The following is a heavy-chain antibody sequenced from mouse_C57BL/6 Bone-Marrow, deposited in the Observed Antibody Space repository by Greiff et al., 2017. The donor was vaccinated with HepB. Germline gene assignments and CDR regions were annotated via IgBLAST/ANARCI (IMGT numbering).Heavy chain of an antibody. CDR1: GYTFTDYE. V-gene: IGHV1-15*01. CDR2: IDPETGGT. D-gene: IGHD2-4*01. J-gene: IGHJ4*01. Sequence: VQLQQSGAELVRPGASVTLSCKASGYTFTDYEMHWVKQTPVHGLEWIGAIDPETGGTAYNQKFKGKAILTADKSSSTAYMELRSLTSEDSAVYYCTRCPDRDYGYYYAMDYWGQGTSVTVSS. CDR3: TRCPDRDYGYYYAMDY.